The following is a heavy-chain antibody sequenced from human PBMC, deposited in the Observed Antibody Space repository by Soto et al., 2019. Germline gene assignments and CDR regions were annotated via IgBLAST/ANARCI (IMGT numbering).Heavy chain of an antibody. V-gene: IGHV1-46*03. CDR2: INPSGGST. J-gene: IGHJ5*02. CDR1: GYTFTSYY. CDR3: VRESTPTRWFDP. Sequence: EASVKVSCKASGYTFTSYYIHWVRQAPGQGLEWMGVINPSGGSTSYAQNFQGRVTMTRDTSTSTVYMELSSLRSEDTAVYYCVRESTPTRWFDPWGQGTLVTV. D-gene: IGHD2-2*01.